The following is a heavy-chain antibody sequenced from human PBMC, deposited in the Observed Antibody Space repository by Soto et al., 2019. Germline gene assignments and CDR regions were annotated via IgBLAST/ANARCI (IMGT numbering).Heavy chain of an antibody. Sequence: GGSLRLSCAASGFTFSSYAMSWVRQAPGKGLEWVSAISGSGGSTYYADSAKGRFTISRDNSKNTLYLQMNSLRAEDTAVYYCAKSTSCIAAAGTCPYYYYGMDVWGQGTTVTVSS. D-gene: IGHD6-13*01. J-gene: IGHJ6*02. CDR1: GFTFSSYA. CDR2: ISGSGGST. V-gene: IGHV3-23*01. CDR3: AKSTSCIAAAGTCPYYYYGMDV.